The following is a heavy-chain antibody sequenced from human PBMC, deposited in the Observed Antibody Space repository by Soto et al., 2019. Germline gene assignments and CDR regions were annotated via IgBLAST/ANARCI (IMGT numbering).Heavy chain of an antibody. Sequence: SETMPVTCRVSGVTISSYYWSWIRPPTGKGLEWIGYIYYSGSTNYNPSLKSRVTISVDTSKNQFSLKLSSVTAADTAVYYCAITFWSGYYPGPPNWFEPLRQGTLVTVSS. CDR3: AITFWSGYYPGPPNWFEP. V-gene: IGHV4-59*01. D-gene: IGHD3-3*01. J-gene: IGHJ5*02. CDR1: GVTISSYY. CDR2: IYYSGST.